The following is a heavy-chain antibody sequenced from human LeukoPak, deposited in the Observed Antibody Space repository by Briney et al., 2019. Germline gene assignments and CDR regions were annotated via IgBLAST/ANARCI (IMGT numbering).Heavy chain of an antibody. J-gene: IGHJ5*02. Sequence: SETLSLTCAVYGGSFSDYSWTWIRQPPGKGLEWIGEINQSGGTKHNPSLMSRVIISVDTSKNQCSLRLSSVTAADTAVYYCARRRMPGVSGGCCWFDPWGQGTLVTVSS. CDR3: ARRRMPGVSGGCCWFDP. CDR2: INQSGGT. CDR1: GGSFSDYS. V-gene: IGHV4-34*01. D-gene: IGHD3-16*01.